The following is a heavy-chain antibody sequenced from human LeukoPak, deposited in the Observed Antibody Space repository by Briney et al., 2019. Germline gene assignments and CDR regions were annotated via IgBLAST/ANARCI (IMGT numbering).Heavy chain of an antibody. CDR3: SSRDTSGYFSPPVY. CDR2: INWNGGSA. Sequence: RPGGSLRLSCAASGFTFDSHAMSSVRQAPGRGLEWVSAINWNGGSAAYADSVKGRFTISGDYAKNSLFLQMNNLRAEDTALYYCSSRDTSGYFSPPVYWGQGTLVTVSS. CDR1: GFTFDSHA. D-gene: IGHD3-22*01. V-gene: IGHV3-20*04. J-gene: IGHJ4*02.